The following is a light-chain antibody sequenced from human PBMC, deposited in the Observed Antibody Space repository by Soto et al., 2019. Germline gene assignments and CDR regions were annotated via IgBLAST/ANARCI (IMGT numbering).Light chain of an antibody. CDR2: DVS. J-gene: IGLJ1*01. Sequence: QSVLTQPASVSGSPGQSITISCTGTSSDVGGYNYVSWYQQHPGKAPKLMIYDVSNRPSGVSNRFSGSKSGNTASLTISGLQAEDEADYYSSSYTSSSSPYVFGPVTKVTVL. CDR3: SSYTSSSSPYV. CDR1: SSDVGGYNY. V-gene: IGLV2-14*01.